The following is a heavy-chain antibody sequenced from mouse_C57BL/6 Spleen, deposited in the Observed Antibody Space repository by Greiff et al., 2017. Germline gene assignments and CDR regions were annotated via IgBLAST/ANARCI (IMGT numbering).Heavy chain of an antibody. Sequence: VQLQQPGAELVRPGSSVKLSCKASGYTFTSYWMHWVKQRPIQGLEWIGNIDPSDSETHYNQKFKDKATLTVDKSSSTAYMQLSSLTSEDSAVYYCARQVGGAMDYWGQGTSVTVSS. J-gene: IGHJ4*01. D-gene: IGHD1-1*02. CDR1: GYTFTSYW. V-gene: IGHV1-52*01. CDR2: IDPSDSET. CDR3: ARQVGGAMDY.